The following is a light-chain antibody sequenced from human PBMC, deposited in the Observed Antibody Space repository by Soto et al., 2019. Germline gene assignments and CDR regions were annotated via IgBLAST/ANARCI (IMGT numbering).Light chain of an antibody. CDR2: GAS. CDR3: QQYGSSPRT. Sequence: EDVLTQSPVTLSLSPGERATLSCRASQTVSRMYLSWFQQKPGQAPRLLIYGASSRATGIPDRFSGSGSGTDFTLTISRLEPEDFAAYYCQQYGSSPRTFGQGTKVDIK. V-gene: IGKV3-20*01. J-gene: IGKJ1*01. CDR1: QTVSRMY.